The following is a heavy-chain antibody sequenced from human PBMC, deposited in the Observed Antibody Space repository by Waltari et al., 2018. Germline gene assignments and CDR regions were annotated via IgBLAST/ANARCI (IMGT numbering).Heavy chain of an antibody. CDR2: ISSSGPTI. Sequence: EVQLVESGGGLVQPGGSLRLSCAASGFSLSDYGMKWVRQAPGKGLEWLSFISSSGPTIHYADSVKGRFTVSRDNTKNSLSLQMNSLRAEDTAVYYCARVWGVTTSDFWGQGTLVTVSS. J-gene: IGHJ4*02. D-gene: IGHD4-17*01. CDR3: ARVWGVTTSDF. V-gene: IGHV3-48*03. CDR1: GFSLSDYG.